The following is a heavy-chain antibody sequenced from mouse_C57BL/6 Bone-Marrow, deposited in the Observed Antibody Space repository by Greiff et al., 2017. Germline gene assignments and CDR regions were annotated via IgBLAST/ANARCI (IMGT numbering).Heavy chain of an antibody. CDR3: TTDRQNFFAY. D-gene: IGHD3-2*01. J-gene: IGHJ3*01. CDR1: GFNIKDDY. Sequence: VQLQQSGAELVRPGASVKLSCTASGFNIKDDYMHWVKQRPEQGLEWIGWIDPENGDTEYASKFQGKATITADTSSNTAYLQLSSLTSEDTAVYYCTTDRQNFFAYWGQGTLVTVSA. CDR2: IDPENGDT. V-gene: IGHV14-4*01.